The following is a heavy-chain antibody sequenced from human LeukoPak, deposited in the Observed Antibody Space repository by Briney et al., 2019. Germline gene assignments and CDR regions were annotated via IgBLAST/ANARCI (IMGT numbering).Heavy chain of an antibody. CDR1: GGSISSSSYY. CDR2: INHSGST. V-gene: IGHV4-39*07. Sequence: PSETLSLTCTVSGGSISSSSYYWGWIRQPPGKGLEWIGEINHSGSTNYNPSLKSRVTISVDTSKNQFSLELRSVTAADTAVYYCAREGRQGWYFDLWGRGTLVTVSS. J-gene: IGHJ2*01. CDR3: AREGRQGWYFDL.